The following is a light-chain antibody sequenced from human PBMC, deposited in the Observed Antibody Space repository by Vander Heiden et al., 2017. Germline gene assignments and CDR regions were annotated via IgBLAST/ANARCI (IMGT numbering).Light chain of an antibody. CDR2: KAS. J-gene: IGKJ1*01. V-gene: IGKV1-5*03. Sequence: DIQMTQSPSTLSASVGDRLTITSRASQSISTWLAWYQQKPGQAPKLLIYKASTRESGVPSRFSGSGSGTEFTLTISSLQPDDFATYYCQQYNSYPETFGQGTKVEI. CDR3: QQYNSYPET. CDR1: QSISTW.